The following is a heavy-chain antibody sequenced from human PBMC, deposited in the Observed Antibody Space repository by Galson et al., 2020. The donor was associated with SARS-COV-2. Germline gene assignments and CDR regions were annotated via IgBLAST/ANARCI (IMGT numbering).Heavy chain of an antibody. J-gene: IGHJ6*02. CDR1: GGSFSGYY. V-gene: IGHV4-34*01. D-gene: IGHD2-2*01. Sequence: SETLSLTCAVYGGSFSGYYWSWIRQPPGKGLEWIGEINQSGSTNYNPSLKSRDTITVDKSKNQFSLKLSSVTAADTAVYYCARGGVVVPAAMWYYYYYGMDVWGQGTTVTVSS. CDR3: ARGGVVVPAAMWYYYYYGMDV. CDR2: INQSGST.